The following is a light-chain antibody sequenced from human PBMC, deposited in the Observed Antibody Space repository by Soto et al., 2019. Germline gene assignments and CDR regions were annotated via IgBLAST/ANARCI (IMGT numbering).Light chain of an antibody. CDR2: GAS. CDR3: QQRNDWPLT. J-gene: IGKJ4*01. V-gene: IGKV3D-20*02. Sequence: EIVLTQSPGTLSLSPGERATLSCRASQTVSSSYLAWYQQKPGQAPRLLIYGASSRATGIPDRFRGSGSGTDFTLTISSLEPEDFAIYYCQQRNDWPLTFGGGTKVEIK. CDR1: QTVSSSY.